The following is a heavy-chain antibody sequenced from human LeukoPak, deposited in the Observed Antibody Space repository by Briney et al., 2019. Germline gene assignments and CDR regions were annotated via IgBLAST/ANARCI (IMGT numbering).Heavy chain of an antibody. CDR1: GYTFTSYG. Sequence: GASVKVSCKASGYTFTSYGTSWVRQAPGQGLEWMGSINPNSGGTNYAQKFQGRVTMTTDTSMSTAYMELSRLTSDDTAVYNCARAGGRSWFDPWGQGTLVTVSS. CDR3: ARAGGRSWFDP. CDR2: INPNSGGT. V-gene: IGHV1-2*02. J-gene: IGHJ5*02.